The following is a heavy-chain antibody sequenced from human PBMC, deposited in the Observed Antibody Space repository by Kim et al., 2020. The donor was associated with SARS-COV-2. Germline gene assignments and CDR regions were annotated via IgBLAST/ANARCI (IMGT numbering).Heavy chain of an antibody. CDR3: ASGGGATGYFQH. CDR1: GFSFSEYY. CDR2: ISSSSSYT. D-gene: IGHD1-26*01. Sequence: GGSLRLSCVASGFSFSEYYMSWIRQAPGKGLEWVSYISSSSSYTNYADSVKGRFTISRDNAKNSLYLQMNSLRAEDTAVYYCASGGGATGYFQHWGQVTLVTVSS. V-gene: IGHV3-11*06. J-gene: IGHJ1*01.